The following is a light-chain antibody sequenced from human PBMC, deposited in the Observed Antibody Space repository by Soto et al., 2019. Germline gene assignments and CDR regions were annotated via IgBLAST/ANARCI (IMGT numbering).Light chain of an antibody. Sequence: QSALTQPRSVSGSPGQSVTISCTGTSSDVGSYNFVSWYQQHPGKAPKLMIYDVSKRPSGVPDRFSGSKSGNTASLTISGLQAEDEADYYCSSYAGSYTWVFGTGTKPTVL. J-gene: IGLJ1*01. CDR2: DVS. CDR1: SSDVGSYNF. V-gene: IGLV2-11*01. CDR3: SSYAGSYTWV.